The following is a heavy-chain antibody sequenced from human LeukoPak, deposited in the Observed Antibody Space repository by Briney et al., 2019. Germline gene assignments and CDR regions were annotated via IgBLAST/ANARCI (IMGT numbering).Heavy chain of an antibody. CDR2: ISAYNGNT. D-gene: IGHD3-10*01. Sequence: ASVKVSCKASGYTFTSYGISWVRQAPGQGLEWMGWISAYNGNTNYAQKLQGGVTMTTDTSTSTAYMELRSLRPDDTAVYYCARGGITMVRGVIRTEYWGQGTLVTVSS. J-gene: IGHJ4*02. CDR1: GYTFTSYG. CDR3: ARGGITMVRGVIRTEY. V-gene: IGHV1-18*01.